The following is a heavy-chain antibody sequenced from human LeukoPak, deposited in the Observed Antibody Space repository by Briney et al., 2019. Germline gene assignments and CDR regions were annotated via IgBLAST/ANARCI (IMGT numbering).Heavy chain of an antibody. V-gene: IGHV1-2*02. CDR3: ARAPQCSSTSCPRGWFDP. CDR2: INPNSGGT. Sequence: ASVKVSCKASGYTFTGYYMHWVRQAPGQGLEWMGWINPNSGGTNYAQKFQGRVTMTRDTSISTAYMELSRLRSDDTAVYYCARAPQCSSTSCPRGWFDPWGQGTLVTVSS. CDR1: GYTFTGYY. D-gene: IGHD2-2*01. J-gene: IGHJ5*02.